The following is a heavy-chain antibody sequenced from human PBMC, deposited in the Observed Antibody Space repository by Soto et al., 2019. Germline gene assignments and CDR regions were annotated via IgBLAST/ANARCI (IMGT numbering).Heavy chain of an antibody. Sequence: QVQLQESGPGLVKPSQTLSLTCTVSGGSISSRTSYWSWIRQHPGKGLEWIGYIYYGGDSFYNPSLKGRVTKAKDTSENPFPRKLNSVTAADAAVYFWARGGGGGVDCWGQGTLVTVAS. CDR2: IYYGGDS. CDR3: ARGGGGGVDC. J-gene: IGHJ4*02. D-gene: IGHD1-26*01. V-gene: IGHV4-31*03. CDR1: GGSISSRTSY.